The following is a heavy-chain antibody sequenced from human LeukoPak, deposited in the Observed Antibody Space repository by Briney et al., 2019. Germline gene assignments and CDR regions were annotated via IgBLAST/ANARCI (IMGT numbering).Heavy chain of an antibody. D-gene: IGHD3-10*01. CDR3: AREYGS. CDR2: INHSGSA. J-gene: IGHJ5*02. V-gene: IGHV4-38-2*02. Sequence: PSETLSLTCTVSGFSISSGYYWGWIRQPPGRGLEWIGSINHSGSAYYNPSLKSRVTISVDTSKNQFSLKLNSVTAADTATYYCAREYGSWGQGTLVTVSS. CDR1: GFSISSGYY.